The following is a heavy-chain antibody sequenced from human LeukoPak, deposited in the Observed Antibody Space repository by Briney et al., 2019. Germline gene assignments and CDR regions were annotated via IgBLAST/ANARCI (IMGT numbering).Heavy chain of an antibody. D-gene: IGHD2-2*01. CDR1: GYSFTSYW. CDR2: IYPGDSDT. J-gene: IGHJ6*02. CDR3: ARRDGYCGSTSCYADYYYVMDV. V-gene: IGHV5-51*01. Sequence: GESLKISCKGSGYSFTSYWIGWVRQMPGKGLEWMGIIYPGDSDTTYSPSFQGQVTISADKSISTAYLQWSSLKASDTAMYYCARRDGYCGSTSCYADYYYVMDVWGQGTTVTVPS.